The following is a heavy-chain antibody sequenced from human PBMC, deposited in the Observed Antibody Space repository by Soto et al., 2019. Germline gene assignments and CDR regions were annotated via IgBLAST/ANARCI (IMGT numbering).Heavy chain of an antibody. CDR1: GGTFSSYA. D-gene: IGHD4-17*01. J-gene: IGHJ6*02. CDR2: IIPIFGTA. Sequence: QVQLVQSGAEVKKPGSSVKVSCKASGGTFSSYAISWVRQAPGQGLEWMGGIIPIFGTASYAQKFQGRVTITADESTSTAYMELSSLRSEDTAVYYCARENTVTTAYYYYGMDVWGQGTTVTVSS. CDR3: ARENTVTTAYYYYGMDV. V-gene: IGHV1-69*01.